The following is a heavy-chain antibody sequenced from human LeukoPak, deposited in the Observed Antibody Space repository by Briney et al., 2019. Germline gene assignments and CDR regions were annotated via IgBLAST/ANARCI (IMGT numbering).Heavy chain of an antibody. V-gene: IGHV1-2*02. CDR3: ASSLVGARFDI. J-gene: IGHJ3*02. CDR2: INPNSGGT. D-gene: IGHD1-26*01. Sequence: ASVKVSCKASGYTFTGYYMHWVRQAPGQGLEWMGWINPNSGGTNYAQKFQGRVTMTRDTSTSTVYMELSSLRSEDTAVYYCASSLVGARFDIWGQGTMVTVSS. CDR1: GYTFTGYY.